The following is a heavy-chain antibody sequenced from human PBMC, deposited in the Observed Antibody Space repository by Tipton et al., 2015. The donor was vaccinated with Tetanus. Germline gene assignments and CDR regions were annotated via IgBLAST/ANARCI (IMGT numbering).Heavy chain of an antibody. CDR2: MNSDGSSA. V-gene: IGHV3-74*01. CDR3: AKDMGDYYGSGSYSNFDY. J-gene: IGHJ4*02. D-gene: IGHD3-10*01. Sequence: SLRLSCAGPGFTFRRYWMHWVCQSPGKGLVWVSRMNSDGSSASYVDSVRGRFTISRDNAKNTLYLQMNSLRVEDTAVYYCAKDMGDYYGSGSYSNFDYWGQGTLVTVSS. CDR1: GFTFRRYW.